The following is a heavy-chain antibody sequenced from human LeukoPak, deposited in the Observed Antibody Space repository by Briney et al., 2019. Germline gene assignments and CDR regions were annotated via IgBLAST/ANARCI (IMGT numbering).Heavy chain of an antibody. D-gene: IGHD2-2*01. Sequence: SETLSLTCAVYGGSFSGHYWTWIRQAPGKGLEWIGESTHTGSTNYNPSLKSRVTISVDTSKNQFSLKLTSVSAADTAVYHCARGRTGAAALDFWGPGILVTVSS. V-gene: IGHV4-34*01. CDR3: ARGRTGAAALDF. J-gene: IGHJ4*02. CDR1: GGSFSGHY. CDR2: STHTGST.